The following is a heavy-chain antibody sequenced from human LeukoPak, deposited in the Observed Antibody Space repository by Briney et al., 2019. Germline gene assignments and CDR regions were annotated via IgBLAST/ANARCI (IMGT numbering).Heavy chain of an antibody. J-gene: IGHJ3*02. D-gene: IGHD3-9*01. V-gene: IGHV4-39*01. CDR1: GGSIISSSYY. CDR2: IYYSGST. CDR3: ARRWPPVFSDAFDI. Sequence: PSETLSLTCTVSGGSIISSSYYWGWIRQPPGKGLEWIGSIYYSGSTYYNPSLKSRVTISVDTSKNQFSLKLSSVTAADTAVYYCARRWPPVFSDAFDIWGQGTMVTVSS.